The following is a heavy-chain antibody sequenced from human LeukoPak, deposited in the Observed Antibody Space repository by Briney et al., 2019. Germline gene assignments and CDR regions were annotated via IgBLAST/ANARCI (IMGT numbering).Heavy chain of an antibody. D-gene: IGHD3-3*01. V-gene: IGHV1-69*13. Sequence: ASVKVSCKASGGTFSSYAISWVRQAPGQGLEWMGGIIPIFGTANYAQKFQGRVTITADESTSTAYMERSSLRSEDTAVYYCARLYYDFWSGYPYYFDYWGQGTLVAVSS. CDR3: ARLYYDFWSGYPYYFDY. J-gene: IGHJ4*02. CDR1: GGTFSSYA. CDR2: IIPIFGTA.